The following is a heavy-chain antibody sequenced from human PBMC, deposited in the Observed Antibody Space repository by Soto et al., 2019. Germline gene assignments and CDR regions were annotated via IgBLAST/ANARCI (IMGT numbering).Heavy chain of an antibody. J-gene: IGHJ4*02. Sequence: QVQLVESGGGVVQPGRSLRLSCAACGFTFSSYGMHWVRQAPGKGLEWVAVIWYDGSNKYYADSVKGRLTISRDNSKNTLYLQMNSLRAEDTAVYYCAREGTYCSGGSCYPHFDYWGQGTLVTVSS. CDR1: GFTFSSYG. CDR3: AREGTYCSGGSCYPHFDY. V-gene: IGHV3-33*01. D-gene: IGHD2-15*01. CDR2: IWYDGSNK.